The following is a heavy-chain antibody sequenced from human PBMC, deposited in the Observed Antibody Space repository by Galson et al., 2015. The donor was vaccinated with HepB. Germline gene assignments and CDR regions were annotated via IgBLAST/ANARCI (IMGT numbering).Heavy chain of an antibody. J-gene: IGHJ6*02. V-gene: IGHV3-73*01. CDR2: IRSKVNNYAT. CDR3: TRNSDTSSWYYYFYGMDV. Sequence: SLRLSCAASGFTFSDSAMHWVRRSSGKGLEWVGRIRSKVNNYATAYAASVKGRFTFSRDDSKNTAFLQMNSLKTEDTAVYYCTRNSDTSSWYYYFYGMDVWGQGTTVTVSS. D-gene: IGHD6-13*01. CDR1: GFTFSDSA.